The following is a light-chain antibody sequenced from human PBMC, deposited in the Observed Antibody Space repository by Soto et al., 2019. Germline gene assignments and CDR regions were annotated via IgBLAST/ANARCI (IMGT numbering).Light chain of an antibody. V-gene: IGKV1-27*01. CDR1: QGIGNY. Sequence: IHMTHSPSCLSASLGDRVTITFRASQGIGNYLAWYQHKPGKVPKLLIYGASTLQSRVPSRFSGGGSGTEFTLTISGLQIEDLATYYCQQLFDSPITFGQGTRLETK. CDR2: GAS. CDR3: QQLFDSPIT. J-gene: IGKJ5*01.